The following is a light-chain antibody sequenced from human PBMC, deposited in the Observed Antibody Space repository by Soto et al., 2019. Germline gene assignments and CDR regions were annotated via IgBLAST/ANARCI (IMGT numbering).Light chain of an antibody. Sequence: DIQMTQSPSTLSASVGVRVTITCRASQSISSWLAWYQQKPGKAPKLLIYKTSNLESGVPSRFIGSGSGTEFSLTISSLQPDDFATYYCQQYKSFSRTFGGGTRVEVK. V-gene: IGKV1-5*03. CDR2: KTS. CDR3: QQYKSFSRT. CDR1: QSISSW. J-gene: IGKJ4*01.